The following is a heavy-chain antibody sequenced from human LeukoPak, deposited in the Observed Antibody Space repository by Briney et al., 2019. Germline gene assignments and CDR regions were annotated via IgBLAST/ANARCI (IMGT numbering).Heavy chain of an antibody. CDR2: TYYRSKWYN. V-gene: IGHV6-1*01. J-gene: IGHJ4*02. D-gene: IGHD2-15*01. Sequence: SQTLSLTCAISGDSVSINSAAWHWIRQSPSRGLECLGRTYYRSKWYNEYEVFVKSRMTINSDTSKNQFSLQLNSVSPEDTAVYYCARQGCSVGGCYAFDYWGQGILVTVSS. CDR1: GDSVSINSAA. CDR3: ARQGCSVGGCYAFDY.